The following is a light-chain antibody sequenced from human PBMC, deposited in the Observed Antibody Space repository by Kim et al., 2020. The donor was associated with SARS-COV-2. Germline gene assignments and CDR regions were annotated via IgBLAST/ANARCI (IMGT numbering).Light chain of an antibody. CDR2: QDS. V-gene: IGLV3-1*01. CDR1: KLGDKY. Sequence: SYELTQPPSVSVSPGQTASITCSGDKLGDKYAYWYQQKPGQSPVLVIYQDSKRPSGIPERFSGSNSGNTATLTISGTQAMDEADYYCQAWDSRIVVFGGG. J-gene: IGLJ2*01. CDR3: QAWDSRIVV.